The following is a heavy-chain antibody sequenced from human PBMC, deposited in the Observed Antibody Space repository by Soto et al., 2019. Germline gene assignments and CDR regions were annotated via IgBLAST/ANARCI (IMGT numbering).Heavy chain of an antibody. D-gene: IGHD1-1*01. V-gene: IGHV4-39*01. J-gene: IGHJ5*02. CDR2: IFYSGST. CDR1: GDSISTRNYY. CDR3: ARPSLPGASAWYDH. Sequence: PSETLSLTGSVSGDSISTRNYYWDWIRQPPGKGLEWIGSIFYSGSTYFSPSLKSRVTISIDTSKNQFSLKLTSVTAADTAVYYCARPSLPGASAWYDHWGQGTLVTVSS.